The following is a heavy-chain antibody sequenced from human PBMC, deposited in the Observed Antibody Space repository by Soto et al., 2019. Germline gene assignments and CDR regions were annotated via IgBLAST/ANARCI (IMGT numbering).Heavy chain of an antibody. CDR2: ISYDGSNK. V-gene: IGHV3-30*18. CDR3: AKDNGSEGSWPMDV. J-gene: IGHJ6*02. CDR1: GFTFSSYG. Sequence: QVQLVESGGGVVQPGRSLRLSCAASGFTFSSYGMHWVRQAPGKGLEWVAVISYDGSNKYYADSVKGRFTISRDNSKNTLYLQMNSLRAEDTAVYYCAKDNGSEGSWPMDVWGQGTTVTVSS. D-gene: IGHD6-13*01.